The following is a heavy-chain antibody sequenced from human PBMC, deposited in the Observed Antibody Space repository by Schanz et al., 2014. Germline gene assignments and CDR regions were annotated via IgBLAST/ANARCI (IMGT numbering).Heavy chain of an antibody. J-gene: IGHJ3*02. V-gene: IGHV3-23*04. D-gene: IGHD5-18*01. CDR2: IGGSGGST. CDR1: GFTFSSYL. Sequence: EVQLVESGGGLVQPGGSLTLSCAASGFTFSSYLMSWVRQAPGKGLEWVSGIGGSGGSTDYADSVKGRFTISRDNSKNTVHLQMNSLRAEDTAVYFCASERGYSYGYGAFDIWGQGTMVTVSS. CDR3: ASERGYSYGYGAFDI.